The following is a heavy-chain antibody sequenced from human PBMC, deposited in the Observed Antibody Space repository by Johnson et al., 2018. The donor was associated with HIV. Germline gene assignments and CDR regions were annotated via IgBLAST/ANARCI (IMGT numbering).Heavy chain of an antibody. V-gene: IGHV3-33*01. D-gene: IGHD3-16*01. CDR2: IWYDGSNK. CDR3: ARPQGGAPLAMAFDI. Sequence: QVQLVESGGGVVQPGRSLRLSCAASGFTFSSYGMHWVRQAPGKGLEWVAVIWYDGSNKYYADSVKGRLTISRDNSKNTLYLQMDSLRAEDTAVYYCARPQGGAPLAMAFDIWGQGTMVTVSS. CDR1: GFTFSSYG. J-gene: IGHJ3*02.